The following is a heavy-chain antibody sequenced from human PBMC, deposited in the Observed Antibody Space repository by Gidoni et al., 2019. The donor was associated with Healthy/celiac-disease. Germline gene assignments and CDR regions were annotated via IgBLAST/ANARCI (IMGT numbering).Heavy chain of an antibody. J-gene: IGHJ6*02. Sequence: QLQLVQSWAEVKKPGSSVKVSCKASGRTFSTYAIRWVRQAPGQGLEWMGGIIPIFGTANYAQKFQGRVTITADESTSTAYMELSSLRSEDTAVYYCAWGRVSRYCSGGSCYGMDVWGQGTTVTVSS. CDR2: IIPIFGTA. D-gene: IGHD2-15*01. V-gene: IGHV1-69*01. CDR1: GRTFSTYA. CDR3: AWGRVSRYCSGGSCYGMDV.